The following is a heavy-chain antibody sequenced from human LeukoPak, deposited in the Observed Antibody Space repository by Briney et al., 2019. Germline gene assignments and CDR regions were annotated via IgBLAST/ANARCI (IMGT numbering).Heavy chain of an antibody. J-gene: IGHJ6*04. Sequence: PGGSLRLSCAASGFPFSSYAMTWVRQAPGKWLEWVSAISASGGSTYYADSVRGRFTISRDNSKNTLYLQMNSLRAEDTAVYYCAKASAGSGRALYYYGMDVWGKGTTVTVSS. V-gene: IGHV3-23*01. CDR3: AKASAGSGRALYYYGMDV. D-gene: IGHD3-10*01. CDR2: ISASGGST. CDR1: GFPFSSYA.